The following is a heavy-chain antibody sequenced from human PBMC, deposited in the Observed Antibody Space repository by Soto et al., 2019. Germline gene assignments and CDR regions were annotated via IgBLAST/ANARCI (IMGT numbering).Heavy chain of an antibody. CDR1: GGSISSGGYF. Sequence: QVQLQESGPGLVKPSQTLSLTCTVSGGSISSGGYFWSWIRQQSGKVLEWIGYIYYSGSTYYNPSLKSRVATSVDTSKNQFSLKLTSVTAADTAVYYCARGGVSSDNYFDYWGQGTLVTVSS. J-gene: IGHJ4*02. CDR3: ARGGVSSDNYFDY. CDR2: IYYSGST. D-gene: IGHD3-22*01. V-gene: IGHV4-31*03.